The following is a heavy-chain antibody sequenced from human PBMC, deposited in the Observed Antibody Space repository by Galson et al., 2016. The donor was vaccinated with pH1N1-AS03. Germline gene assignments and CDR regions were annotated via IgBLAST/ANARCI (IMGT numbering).Heavy chain of an antibody. CDR2: ISGYDDDT. V-gene: IGHV1-18*04. CDR3: ARDRGFRPDTFDI. J-gene: IGHJ3*02. CDR1: GYTFSTYG. D-gene: IGHD2-15*01. Sequence: SVKVSCKASGYTFSTYGVSWVRQAPGQGLEWMGWISGYDDDTNYAQNVAGRVTMTTDKSTSTVYMELRSLRSDDTAVYYCARDRGFRPDTFDIWGQGTWVTFSS.